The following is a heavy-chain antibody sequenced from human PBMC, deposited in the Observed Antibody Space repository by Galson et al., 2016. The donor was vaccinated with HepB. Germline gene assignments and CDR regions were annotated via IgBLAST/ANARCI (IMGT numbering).Heavy chain of an antibody. J-gene: IGHJ5*02. CDR2: INTGNGNT. Sequence: SVKVSCKASGYTFTSYAMHWVRQAPGQRLEWMGWINTGNGNTKYSQKFQGRVTISRDTSASTAYMALRSLRSEDTAVYYCARDSGSPNWFDPWGQGTLVTVSS. D-gene: IGHD1-26*01. CDR1: GYTFTSYA. V-gene: IGHV1-3*04. CDR3: ARDSGSPNWFDP.